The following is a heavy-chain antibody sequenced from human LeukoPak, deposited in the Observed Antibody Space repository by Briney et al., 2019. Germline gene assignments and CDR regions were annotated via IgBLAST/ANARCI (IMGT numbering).Heavy chain of an antibody. J-gene: IGHJ3*02. CDR2: IRYDGSNK. V-gene: IGHV3-30*02. Sequence: GGSLRLSCAASGFTFSSYGMHWVRQAPGKGLEWVAFIRYDGSNKYYADSVKGRFTISRDNSKNTLYLQMNSLRAEDTAVYYCAKERSTRKNAFDIWGQGTMVTVSS. CDR1: GFTFSSYG. CDR3: AKERSTRKNAFDI. D-gene: IGHD4-11*01.